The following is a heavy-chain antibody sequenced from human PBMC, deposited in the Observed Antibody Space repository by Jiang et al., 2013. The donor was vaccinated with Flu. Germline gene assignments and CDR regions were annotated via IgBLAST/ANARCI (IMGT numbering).Heavy chain of an antibody. D-gene: IGHD2-2*01. CDR2: ISAYTGNT. J-gene: IGHJ4*02. Sequence: GAEVKKPGASVKVSCKTSGYTFTSYGISWVRQAPGQGLEWMGWISAYTGNTHYAQKLQGRVTMTTDTSTTTAYMDLRSLRSDDTAVYYCARIPAASRVFDYWGQGTLVTVPS. V-gene: IGHV1-18*01. CDR1: GYTFTSYG. CDR3: ARIPAASRVFDY.